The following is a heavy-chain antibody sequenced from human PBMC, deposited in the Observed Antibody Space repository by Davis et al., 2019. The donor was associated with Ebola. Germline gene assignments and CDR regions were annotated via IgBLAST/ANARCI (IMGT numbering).Heavy chain of an antibody. CDR1: GYTFTSYD. Sequence: AASVKVSCKASGYTFTSYDINWVRQATGQGLEWMGWVNPASGETGYAQKFQGRVNMTRSTAISTVYMELSGLRSEDTALYYCARGGYNTAWYPEDYWGQGTLVTVSS. V-gene: IGHV1-8*01. CDR2: VNPASGET. J-gene: IGHJ4*02. CDR3: ARGGYNTAWYPEDY. D-gene: IGHD6-19*01.